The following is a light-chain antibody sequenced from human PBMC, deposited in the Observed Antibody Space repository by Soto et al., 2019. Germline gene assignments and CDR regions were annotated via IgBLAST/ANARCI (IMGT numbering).Light chain of an antibody. CDR3: QQYKNGTRT. Sequence: IVMTRSPATLSVSPGESATLSCMASQGFXSNFGWYERKPGQAPRILXASAATMATGSPARLSGSGSATEFTLTISSLHSEYFAVYYCQQYKNGTRTFGQGTKVDIK. J-gene: IGKJ1*01. CDR1: QGFXSN. V-gene: IGKV3-15*01. CDR2: SAA.